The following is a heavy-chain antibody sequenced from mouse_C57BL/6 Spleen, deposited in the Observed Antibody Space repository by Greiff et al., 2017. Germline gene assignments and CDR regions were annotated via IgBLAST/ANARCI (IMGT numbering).Heavy chain of an antibody. V-gene: IGHV1-61*01. J-gene: IGHJ3*01. CDR2: IYPSNSET. CDR1: GYTFTSYW. Sequence: QVQLQQPGAELVRPGSSVKLSCKASGYTFTSYWMDWVKQRPGQGLEWIGNIYPSNSETHYNQKFKDKATLTVDKSSSTAYMQLSSLTSEDSAVYSCASSGGYDVWFAYWGQGTLLTVSA. D-gene: IGHD2-2*01. CDR3: ASSGGYDVWFAY.